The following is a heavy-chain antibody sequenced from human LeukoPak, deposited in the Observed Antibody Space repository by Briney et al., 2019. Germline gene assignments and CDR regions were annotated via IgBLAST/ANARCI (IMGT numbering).Heavy chain of an antibody. CDR1: GYTFTGYY. V-gene: IGHV1-69*13. D-gene: IGHD2/OR15-2a*01. CDR3: ARVVFQATALWLLFDY. Sequence: ASVKVSCKASGYTFTGYYMHWVRQAPGQGLEWMGWIIPIFGTANYAQKSQGRVTITADESTSTAYMELSSLRSEDTAVYYCARVVFQATALWLLFDYWGQGTLVTVSS. CDR2: IIPIFGTA. J-gene: IGHJ4*02.